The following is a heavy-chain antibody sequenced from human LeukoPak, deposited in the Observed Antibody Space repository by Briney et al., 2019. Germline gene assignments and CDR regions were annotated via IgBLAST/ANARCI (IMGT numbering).Heavy chain of an antibody. D-gene: IGHD4-17*01. CDR3: AKDSTEFGDYDVFDAFDV. CDR1: GFTFSSYA. Sequence: SGGSLRLSCAASGFTFSSYAMSWVRQAPEQGLEWVSTISDSGGSTFYADSVKGRLTVSRDKFKNTMYLQMNSLRAEDTAVYYCAKDSTEFGDYDVFDAFDVWGQGTMVTVSS. J-gene: IGHJ3*01. V-gene: IGHV3-23*01. CDR2: ISDSGGST.